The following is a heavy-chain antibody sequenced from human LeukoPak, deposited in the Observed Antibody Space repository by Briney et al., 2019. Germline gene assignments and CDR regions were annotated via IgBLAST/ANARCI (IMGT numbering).Heavy chain of an antibody. Sequence: PSETLSLTCAVYGGSFSGYYWSWIRQPPGKGLEWIGEINHSGSTNYNPSLKSRVTISVDTSKNQFSLKLSSVTVADTAVYYCARGDSGYPRYFDYWGQGTLVTVSS. D-gene: IGHD5-12*01. J-gene: IGHJ4*02. CDR1: GGSFSGYY. V-gene: IGHV4-34*01. CDR3: ARGDSGYPRYFDY. CDR2: INHSGST.